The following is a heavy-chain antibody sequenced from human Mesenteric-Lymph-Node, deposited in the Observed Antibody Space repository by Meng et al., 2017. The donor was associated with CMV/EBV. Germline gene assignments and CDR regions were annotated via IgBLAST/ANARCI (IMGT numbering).Heavy chain of an antibody. CDR1: GYTFTDYY. V-gene: IGHV1-2*02. CDR2: INPYTGAT. J-gene: IGHJ4*02. CDR3: GRSTFIDSWSGLVDY. Sequence: ASVKVSCKASGYTFTDYYLHWVRQVPGQGLEWMGWINPYTGATKSAQKFQGRVTMARDTSISAAYMEVSRLGSDDAAVYYCGRSTFIDSWSGLVDYWGQGTLVTVSS. D-gene: IGHD3-3*01.